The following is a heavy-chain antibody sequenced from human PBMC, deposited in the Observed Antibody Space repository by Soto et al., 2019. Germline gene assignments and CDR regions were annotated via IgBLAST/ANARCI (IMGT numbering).Heavy chain of an antibody. J-gene: IGHJ4*02. CDR3: AISGAGWFGEGAFDY. D-gene: IGHD3-10*01. V-gene: IGHV3-23*01. CDR2: ISGSGGHT. Sequence: EVQLLESGGGLVQPGGSLRLSCAASGFTVSSYAMNWVRQAPGKGLEWVSAISGSGGHTYYADSVKGRFTISRDNSKSTAYMHMHSLRPEDTAVYYCAISGAGWFGEGAFDYWGQGTLVTGSS. CDR1: GFTVSSYA.